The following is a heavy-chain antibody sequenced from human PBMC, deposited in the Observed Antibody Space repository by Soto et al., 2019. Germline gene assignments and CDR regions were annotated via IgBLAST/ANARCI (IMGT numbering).Heavy chain of an antibody. CDR2: IITIFGTA. CDR3: ARSPLGYTQWHWFDP. CDR1: GGTFSSYA. V-gene: IGHV1-69*01. J-gene: IGHJ5*02. Sequence: QVQLVQSGAEVKKPGSSVKVSCKASGGTFSSYAISWVRQAPGQGLEWMGGIITIFGTANYAQKFQGRVTITADESTSTAYMQLSSLRSEDTAVYYCARSPLGYTQWHWFDPWGQGTLVTVSS. D-gene: IGHD6-19*01.